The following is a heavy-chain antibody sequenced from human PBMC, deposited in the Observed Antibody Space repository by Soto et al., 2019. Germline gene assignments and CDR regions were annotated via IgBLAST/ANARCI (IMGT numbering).Heavy chain of an antibody. V-gene: IGHV3-73*02. D-gene: IGHD5-12*01. J-gene: IGHJ4*02. CDR2: IRSRSNGYAT. CDR3: TRPGYSNYDSDY. CDR1: GFTLSGSV. Sequence: EVQLAESGGGLVQPGGSLKLSCAASGFTLSGSVIYWVRQASGKGLEWVGRIRSRSNGYATAYAASVRGRFTISRDDSKNTAYLQMDSLKTEDTAVYYCTRPGYSNYDSDYWGQGTLVTVSS.